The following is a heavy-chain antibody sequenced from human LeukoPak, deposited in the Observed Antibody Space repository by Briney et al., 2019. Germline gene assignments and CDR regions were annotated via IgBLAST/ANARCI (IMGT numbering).Heavy chain of an antibody. Sequence: GGSLRLSCAASGFTFSDYYMSWIRQAPGKGLEWVSYISSSGSTIYYADSVKGRFTISRDNAKNSLYLQMNSLRAEDTAVYYCARERTTTVVRYGMDVWGQGTTVTVSS. CDR1: GFTFSDYY. J-gene: IGHJ6*02. V-gene: IGHV3-11*04. D-gene: IGHD4-23*01. CDR2: ISSSGSTI. CDR3: ARERTTTVVRYGMDV.